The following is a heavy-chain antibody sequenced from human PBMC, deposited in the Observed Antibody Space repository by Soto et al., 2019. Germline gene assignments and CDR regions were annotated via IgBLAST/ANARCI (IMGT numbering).Heavy chain of an antibody. J-gene: IGHJ4*02. Sequence: SVKVSCKASGCTFSSYAISWVRQAPGQGLEWMGGIIPIFGTANYAQKFQGRVTITADESTSTAYMELSSLRSEDTAVYYCARGRMVRGVSTRTLSYWGQGTLVTVSS. V-gene: IGHV1-69*13. CDR3: ARGRMVRGVSTRTLSY. CDR2: IIPIFGTA. CDR1: GCTFSSYA. D-gene: IGHD3-10*01.